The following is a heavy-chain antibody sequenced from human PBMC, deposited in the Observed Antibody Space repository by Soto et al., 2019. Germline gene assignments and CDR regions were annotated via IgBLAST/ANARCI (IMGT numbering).Heavy chain of an antibody. CDR1: GYSFTSYW. V-gene: IGHV5-51*01. CDR3: ARPVGQPEPERWFDP. D-gene: IGHD3-3*01. Sequence: GESLKISCKGSGYSFTSYWIGWVRQMPGKGLEWMGIIYPGDSDTRYSPSFQGQVTISADKSISTAYLQWSSLKASDTAMYYCARPVGQPEPERWFDPCGQGTLVTVSS. J-gene: IGHJ5*02. CDR2: IYPGDSDT.